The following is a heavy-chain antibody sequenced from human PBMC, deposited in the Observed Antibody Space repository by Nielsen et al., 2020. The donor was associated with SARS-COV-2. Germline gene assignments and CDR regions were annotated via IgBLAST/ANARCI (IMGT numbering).Heavy chain of an antibody. V-gene: IGHV1-69*13. Sequence: SVKVSCKASGGTFSSYAISWVRQAPGQGLEWMGGIIPIFGTANYAQKFQGRVTITADESTSTAYMELSSLRSKDTAVYYCASGGSYYYFDYWGQGTLVTVSS. D-gene: IGHD1-26*01. CDR2: IIPIFGTA. CDR3: ASGGSYYYFDY. CDR1: GGTFSSYA. J-gene: IGHJ4*02.